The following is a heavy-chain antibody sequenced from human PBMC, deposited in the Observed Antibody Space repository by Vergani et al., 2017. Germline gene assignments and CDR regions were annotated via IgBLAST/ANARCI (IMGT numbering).Heavy chain of an antibody. CDR1: GGSISSGDHC. CDR2: IFYSGTT. V-gene: IGHV4-31*11. D-gene: IGHD6-25*01. J-gene: IGHJ6*03. CDR3: ARVDTQVPATSHFYYMDV. Sequence: QVQLQQWGAGVVKPSGTLSLTCAVSGGSISSGDHCWTWIRQRPGKGLEWFGYIFYSGTTYDNPSLRSRLTISVDTSQNQFSLKLRSVTAADTAVYYCARVDTQVPATSHFYYMDVWGKGTTVVVSS.